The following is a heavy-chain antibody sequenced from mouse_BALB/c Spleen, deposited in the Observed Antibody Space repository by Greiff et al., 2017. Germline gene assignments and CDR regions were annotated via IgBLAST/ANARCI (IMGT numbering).Heavy chain of an antibody. CDR2: ISSGGST. Sequence: EVQRVESGGGLVKPGGSLKLSCAASGFTFSSYAMSWVRQTPEKRLEWVASISSGGSTYYPDSVKGRFTISRDNARNILYLQMSSLRSEDTAMYYCARGPLWSDYYAMDYWGQGTSVTVSS. CDR1: GFTFSSYA. CDR3: ARGPLWSDYYAMDY. V-gene: IGHV5-6-5*01. J-gene: IGHJ4*01. D-gene: IGHD1-1*02.